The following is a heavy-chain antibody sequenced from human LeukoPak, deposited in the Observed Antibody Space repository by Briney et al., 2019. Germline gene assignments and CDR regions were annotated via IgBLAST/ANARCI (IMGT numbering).Heavy chain of an antibody. CDR3: AKDRGGGSQLGDAFDV. Sequence: LRLSCAASGFTFDEYAMHWVRQAPGKGLEWVSGISYSSATIGYVDSVKGRFIISRDNAKNSLYLQMNSLRAEDTALYFCAKDRGGGSQLGDAFDVWGQGTMVSVSS. D-gene: IGHD2-15*01. V-gene: IGHV3-9*01. CDR1: GFTFDEYA. J-gene: IGHJ3*01. CDR2: ISYSSATI.